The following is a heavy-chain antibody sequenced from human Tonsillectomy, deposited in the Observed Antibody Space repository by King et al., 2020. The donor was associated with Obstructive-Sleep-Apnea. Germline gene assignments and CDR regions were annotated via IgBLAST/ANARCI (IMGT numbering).Heavy chain of an antibody. CDR2: IWYDGSIK. J-gene: IGHJ2*01. CDR1: GFTFSSYG. D-gene: IGHD4-17*01. Sequence: VQLVESGGGVVQPGRSLRLSCAASGFTFSSYGMHWVRQAPGKGLEWVALIWYDGSIKYYADSVKGRFTISRVNSKNTLYLQMNSLRAEDTAVYYCARDDGDYPDWYFDLWGRGTLVTVSS. V-gene: IGHV3-33*01. CDR3: ARDDGDYPDWYFDL.